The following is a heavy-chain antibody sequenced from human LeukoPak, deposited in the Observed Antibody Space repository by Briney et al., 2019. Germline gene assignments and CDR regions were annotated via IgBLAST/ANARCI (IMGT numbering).Heavy chain of an antibody. D-gene: IGHD6-19*01. CDR2: IIPIFGTA. V-gene: IGHV1-69*01. Sequence: SVKVSCKASGGTFSSYAISWVRQAPGQALEWMGGIIPIFGTANYAQKFQGRVTITADESTSTAYMELSSLRSEDTAVYYCASLVIAVAGNAFDIWGQGTMVTVSS. CDR3: ASLVIAVAGNAFDI. CDR1: GGTFSSYA. J-gene: IGHJ3*02.